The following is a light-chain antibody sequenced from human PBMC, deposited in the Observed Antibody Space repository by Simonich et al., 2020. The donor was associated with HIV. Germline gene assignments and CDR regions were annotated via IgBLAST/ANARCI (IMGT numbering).Light chain of an antibody. CDR3: QQRSNWPPYT. V-gene: IGKV3-11*01. Sequence: EIVLTQSPATLSLSPGERATLSCRASQSVSSYLTWYQHKPGQAPRLRIYDASNRATGIPARFSGSGSGTDFTLTISSLEPEDFAVYYCQQRSNWPPYTFGQGTKLEIK. J-gene: IGKJ2*01. CDR2: DAS. CDR1: QSVSSY.